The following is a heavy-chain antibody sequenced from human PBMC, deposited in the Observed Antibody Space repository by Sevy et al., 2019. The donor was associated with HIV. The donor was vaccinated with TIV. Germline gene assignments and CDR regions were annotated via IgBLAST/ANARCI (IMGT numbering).Heavy chain of an antibody. CDR2: IYPSGNT. J-gene: IGHJ4*02. V-gene: IGHV4-4*07. Sequence: SQPLSLTCTVSGGSISGSYWSWIRQSAGKGLEWIGRIYPSGNTNYNPSLKSRVTMSVDTSKNHFSLKLTSVTAADTAAYYCAREDSSTWCFHFWGQGTLVTVSS. D-gene: IGHD6-13*01. CDR1: GGSISGSY. CDR3: AREDSSTWCFHF.